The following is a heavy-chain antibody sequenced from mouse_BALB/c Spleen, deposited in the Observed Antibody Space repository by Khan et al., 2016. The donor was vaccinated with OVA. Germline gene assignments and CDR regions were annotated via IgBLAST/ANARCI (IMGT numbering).Heavy chain of an antibody. J-gene: IGHJ1*01. V-gene: IGHV14-3*02. CDR1: GFTIKDTY. Sequence: VQLQQSGAALVKPGASVDLSCTASGFTIKDTYIHWVKQRPEQGLQWIGRIAPANGNTKYDPKFQGKATITADTSSNTSYLPLSSLSSEDTALSCCTLTSNDPRDFDDWGAGTTGTVSS. CDR2: IAPANGNT. D-gene: IGHD6-1*01. CDR3: TLTSNDPRDFDD.